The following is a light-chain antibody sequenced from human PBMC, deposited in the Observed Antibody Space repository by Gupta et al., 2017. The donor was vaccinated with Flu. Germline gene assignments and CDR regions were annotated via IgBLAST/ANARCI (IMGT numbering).Light chain of an antibody. Sequence: QSALTQPASVSGSPGQSITISCTGTSSDVGGHKYVSWYQQQPGKAPKLLIYDVNNRPSGVSHRFSCSKSGNTASLTISGLQAEDEADYYCSAYRSNSNTLVVFGGGTKLTVL. V-gene: IGLV2-14*01. J-gene: IGLJ2*01. CDR1: SSDVGGHKY. CDR3: SAYRSNSNTLVV. CDR2: DVN.